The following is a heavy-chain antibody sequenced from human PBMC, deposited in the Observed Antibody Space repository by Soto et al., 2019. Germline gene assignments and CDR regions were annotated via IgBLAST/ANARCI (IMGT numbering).Heavy chain of an antibody. CDR2: IYYSGST. D-gene: IGHD7-27*01. J-gene: IGHJ6*02. Sequence: QVQLQESGPGLVKPSQTLSLTCTVSGGSISSGDYYWSWIRQHPGKGLEWVGYIYYSGSTYHNPSLKSRVTISVDTSKNQFSLKLNSVTAADTAVYYCARLGTDEYYYGLDVWGQGTTVTVSS. CDR3: ARLGTDEYYYGLDV. V-gene: IGHV4-31*03. CDR1: GGSISSGDYY.